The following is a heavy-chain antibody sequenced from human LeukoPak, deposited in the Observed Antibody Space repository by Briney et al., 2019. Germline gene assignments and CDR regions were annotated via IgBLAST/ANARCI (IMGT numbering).Heavy chain of an antibody. CDR3: AAHYYGSGTSQSDY. CDR2: MNWNGDKI. Sequence: GWSLRLSCAASGFTLGESAAHWVRQAPGKGLQWVSGMNWNGDKIAYADSVRGRFTISRDNAKNTLYLQMNSLRAEDTAFYYCAAHYYGSGTSQSDYWGQGTLSPSP. D-gene: IGHD3-10*01. J-gene: IGHJ4*02. V-gene: IGHV3-9*01. CDR1: GFTLGESA.